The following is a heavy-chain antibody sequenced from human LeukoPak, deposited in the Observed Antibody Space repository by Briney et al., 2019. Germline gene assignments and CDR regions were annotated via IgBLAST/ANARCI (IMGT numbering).Heavy chain of an antibody. V-gene: IGHV4-34*01. CDR2: INHSGST. D-gene: IGHD2-2*01. J-gene: IGHJ3*02. CDR3: ARERCQLLVAFDI. Sequence: SETLSLTCAVYGGSLSGYYWSWIRQPPGKGLEWIGEINHSGSTNYNPSLKSRVAISVDTSKNQFSLKLSSVTAADTAVYDCARERCQLLVAFDIWGQGTMVTVSS. CDR1: GGSLSGYY.